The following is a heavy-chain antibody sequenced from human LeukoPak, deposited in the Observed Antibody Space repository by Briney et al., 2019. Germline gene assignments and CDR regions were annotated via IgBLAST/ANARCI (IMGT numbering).Heavy chain of an antibody. CDR1: GFTFSSYG. CDR2: IRYDGSNK. Sequence: PGGSLSLSCAASGFTFSSYGMHWVRQAPGKGPEWVAFIRYDGSNKYYADSVKGRFTISRDNSKSTLYLQMNSLRAEDTAVYYCAQLDSSGWYLDYWGQGTLVTVSS. J-gene: IGHJ4*02. CDR3: AQLDSSGWYLDY. V-gene: IGHV3-30*02. D-gene: IGHD6-19*01.